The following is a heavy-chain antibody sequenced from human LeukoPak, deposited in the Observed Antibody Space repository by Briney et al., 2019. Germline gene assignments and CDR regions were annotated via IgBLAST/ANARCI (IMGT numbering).Heavy chain of an antibody. V-gene: IGHV5-51*01. Sequence: GESLKISCKGSGYSFTSYLIGWVRQMPGKGLKWMGIIYPGDSDTRYSPSFQGQVTISADKSISTAYMQWSSLKASDTAMYYCARLHADVDTAMVFDYWGQGTLVTVSS. CDR1: GYSFTSYL. CDR3: ARLHADVDTAMVFDY. CDR2: IYPGDSDT. D-gene: IGHD5-18*01. J-gene: IGHJ4*02.